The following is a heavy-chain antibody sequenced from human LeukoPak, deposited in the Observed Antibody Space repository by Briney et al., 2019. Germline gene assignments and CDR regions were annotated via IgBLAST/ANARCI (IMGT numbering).Heavy chain of an antibody. CDR2: ISAYNGNT. Sequence: ASVKVSCKASGYTFTSYGISWVRQAPGQGLEWMGWISAYNGNTNYAQKLQGRVTMTTDTSTSTAYMELRSLRSDDTAVYYCARVGREDGDYDPKPDYWGQGTLVTVSS. D-gene: IGHD4-17*01. V-gene: IGHV1-18*01. CDR3: ARVGREDGDYDPKPDY. CDR1: GYTFTSYG. J-gene: IGHJ4*02.